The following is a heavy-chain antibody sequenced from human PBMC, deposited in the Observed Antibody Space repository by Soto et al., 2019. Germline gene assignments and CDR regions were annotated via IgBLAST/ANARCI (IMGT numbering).Heavy chain of an antibody. Sequence: QVQLVQSGAEVGKPGASVKVSCKASGYTFITYDINWVRQVPGQGLEWMGWMNPDSGNTGYVQKFQGRVPMTRDTSITTAYMELHSLTSEDTAVYYCARVRQQKHEHDYWGQGTLVTVSS. J-gene: IGHJ4*02. CDR2: MNPDSGNT. D-gene: IGHD6-13*01. CDR1: GYTFITYD. V-gene: IGHV1-8*01. CDR3: ARVRQQKHEHDY.